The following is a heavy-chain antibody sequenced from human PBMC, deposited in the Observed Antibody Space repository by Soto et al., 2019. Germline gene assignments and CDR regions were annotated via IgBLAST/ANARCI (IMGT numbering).Heavy chain of an antibody. V-gene: IGHV1-69*01. CDR3: AGPLYGSGSRRRYYYYGMDV. Sequence: QVQLVQSGAEVKKPGSSVKVSCKASGGTFSSYAISWVRQAPGQGLEWMGGIIPFFGTANYAQKFQGRVTITADESTSTAYMELSSLRSEDTAVYYCAGPLYGSGSRRRYYYYGMDVWGQGTTVTVSS. D-gene: IGHD3-10*01. CDR1: GGTFSSYA. CDR2: IIPFFGTA. J-gene: IGHJ6*02.